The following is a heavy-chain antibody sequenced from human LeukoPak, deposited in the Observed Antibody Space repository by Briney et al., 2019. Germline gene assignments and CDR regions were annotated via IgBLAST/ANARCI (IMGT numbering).Heavy chain of an antibody. Sequence: PGGSLRLSCAASGFTFSAFGMNWVRQAPGKGLEWVSTITKSGDSTYYVDSVKGRFTISRDNSKNTLYLQMNSLRAEDTAVYYCAKDPIVSWGQGTLVTVSS. D-gene: IGHD2-15*01. CDR2: ITKSGDST. CDR1: GFTFSAFG. CDR3: AKDPIVS. J-gene: IGHJ4*02. V-gene: IGHV3-23*01.